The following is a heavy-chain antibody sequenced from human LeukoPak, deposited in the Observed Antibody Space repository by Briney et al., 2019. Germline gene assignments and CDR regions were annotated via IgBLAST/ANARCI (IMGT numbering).Heavy chain of an antibody. V-gene: IGHV3-48*01. Sequence: GGSLRLSCAASAFTFSDYSMNWVRQAPGKGLEWISHISGRSSTIYYADPVRGRFTISRDNAKNSMYLQMNSLRAEDTAVYYCARDRLTSGSYFFDYWGQGTLVTVSS. CDR1: AFTFSDYS. CDR3: ARDRLTSGSYFFDY. D-gene: IGHD1-26*01. J-gene: IGHJ4*02. CDR2: ISGRSSTI.